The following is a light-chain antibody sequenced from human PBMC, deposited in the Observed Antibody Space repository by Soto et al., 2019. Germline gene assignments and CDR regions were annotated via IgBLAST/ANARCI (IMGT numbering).Light chain of an antibody. J-gene: IGLJ3*02. Sequence: QSALTRPASVSGSPGQSITISCTGTSSDVGSYNLVSWYQQHPGKAPKLMIYEGSKRPSGVSNRFSGSKSGNTASLTISGLQAEDEADYYCCSYAYSSTFWVFGAGTKVTVL. V-gene: IGLV2-23*03. CDR2: EGS. CDR1: SSDVGSYNL. CDR3: CSYAYSSTFWV.